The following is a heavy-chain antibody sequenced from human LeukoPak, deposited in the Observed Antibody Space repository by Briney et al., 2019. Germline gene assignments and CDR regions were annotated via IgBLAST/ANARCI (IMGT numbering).Heavy chain of an antibody. J-gene: IGHJ4*02. CDR1: GFTFSSSG. CDR3: AKTPYYDFWSGPYYFDY. Sequence: GGSLRLSCVASGFTFSSSGMHWVRQAPGKGLEWVAVISYDGSNKYYADSVKGRFTISRDNSKNTLYLQMNSLRAEDTAVYYCAKTPYYDFWSGPYYFDYWGQGTLVTVSS. D-gene: IGHD3-3*01. CDR2: ISYDGSNK. V-gene: IGHV3-30*18.